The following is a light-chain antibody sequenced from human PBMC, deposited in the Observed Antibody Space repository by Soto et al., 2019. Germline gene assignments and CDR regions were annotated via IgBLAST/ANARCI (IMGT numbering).Light chain of an antibody. CDR3: QQSDSVPLT. V-gene: IGKV1-39*01. Sequence: DIQMTQSPSSLSASVGDRVTITCRASQSINIHLAWYQQKPGKAPKLLIYATSILQSGVPSRFSGSGSGTDFTLTISNLQPEDFGTYYCQQSDSVPLTFGGGTKVEIK. CDR2: ATS. CDR1: QSINIH. J-gene: IGKJ4*01.